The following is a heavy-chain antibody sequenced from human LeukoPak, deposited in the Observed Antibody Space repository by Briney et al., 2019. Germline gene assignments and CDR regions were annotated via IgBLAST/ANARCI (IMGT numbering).Heavy chain of an antibody. CDR3: ARDPGTDGSSWYVLDN. Sequence: GGSLRLSCAASGFTFSNYWMHWVRQAPGKGLEWVAHIKTDGSEKYYVDSVKGRFTISRDNAKNSLSLQMNSLRVEDTAVYYCARDPGTDGSSWYVLDNWGQGTLVTVSA. D-gene: IGHD6-13*01. CDR1: GFTFSNYW. V-gene: IGHV3-7*01. CDR2: IKTDGSEK. J-gene: IGHJ4*02.